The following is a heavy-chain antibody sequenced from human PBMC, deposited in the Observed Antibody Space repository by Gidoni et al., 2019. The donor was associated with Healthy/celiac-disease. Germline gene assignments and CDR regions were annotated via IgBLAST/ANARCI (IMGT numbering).Heavy chain of an antibody. Sequence: EVQLVESGGGLVKPGGSLRLSCAASGFPFSNAWMSWVRQAPGKGLEWVGRIKSKTDGGTTDYAAPVKGRFTISIDDSKNTLYLQMNSLKTEDTAVYYCTTPLWFGELYFDYWGQGTLVTVSS. CDR2: IKSKTDGGTT. J-gene: IGHJ4*02. D-gene: IGHD3-10*01. CDR1: GFPFSNAW. V-gene: IGHV3-15*01. CDR3: TTPLWFGELYFDY.